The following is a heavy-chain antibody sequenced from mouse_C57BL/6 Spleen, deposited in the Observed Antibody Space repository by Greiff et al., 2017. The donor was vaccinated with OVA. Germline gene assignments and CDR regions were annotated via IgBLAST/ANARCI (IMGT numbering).Heavy chain of an antibody. J-gene: IGHJ4*01. CDR1: GFTFSSYG. CDR3: ATYYSNSSMDY. CDR2: ISSGGSYT. Sequence: EVQLVESGGDLVKPGGSLKLSCAASGFTFSSYGMSWVRQTPDKRLEWVATISSGGSYTYYPDSVKGRFTISRDNAKNTLYLQMSSLKSEDTAMYYCATYYSNSSMDYWGQGTSVTVSS. V-gene: IGHV5-6*01. D-gene: IGHD2-5*01.